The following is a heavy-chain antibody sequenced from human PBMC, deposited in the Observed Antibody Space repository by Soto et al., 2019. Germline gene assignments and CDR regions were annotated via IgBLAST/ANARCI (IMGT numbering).Heavy chain of an antibody. CDR3: ARGRDRVPDY. Sequence: SETLSLTCTVSGGSISSFYWSWIRQPPGKGLEWIGYIYYSATTNYNPSLKSRVTISVDTSKNQFSLKLSSVTAADTAVYYCARGRDRVPDYWGQGALVTVSS. D-gene: IGHD5-12*01. V-gene: IGHV4-59*08. CDR1: GGSISSFY. CDR2: IYYSATT. J-gene: IGHJ4*02.